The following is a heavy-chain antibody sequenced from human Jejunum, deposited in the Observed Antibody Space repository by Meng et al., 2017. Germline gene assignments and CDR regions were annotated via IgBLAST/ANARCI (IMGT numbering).Heavy chain of an antibody. CDR1: GDSVSSNTGA. Sequence: QVQFVLSGSGLVKPSQTLSLTCAISGDSVSSNTGAWNWIRQSPSRGLEWLGRTYYRSKWYNDYAVSVIGRITINPDTSKSQFSLQLNSVTPEDTAVYYCARGSHYAFDVWGQGTMVTVSS. CDR3: ARGSHYAFDV. V-gene: IGHV6-1*01. J-gene: IGHJ3*01. CDR2: TYYRSKWYN.